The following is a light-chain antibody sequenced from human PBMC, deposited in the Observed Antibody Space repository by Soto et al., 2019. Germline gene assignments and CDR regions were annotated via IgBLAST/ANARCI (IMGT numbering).Light chain of an antibody. V-gene: IGKV1-33*01. J-gene: IGKJ3*01. CDR3: QLFYGDPPT. CDR1: QDIANY. CDR2: DAS. Sequence: DIQMTQSPSSLSAFVGDRVTITCQASQDIANYLNWYQQKPGKAPRLLIYDASTLEIGVPLRFSGSVSGTDFTLTISSLQNEDIATYYCQLFYGDPPTFGPGTKVDIK.